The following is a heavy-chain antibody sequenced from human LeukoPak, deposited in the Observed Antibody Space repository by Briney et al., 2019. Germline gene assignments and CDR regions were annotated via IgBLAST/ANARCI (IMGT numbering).Heavy chain of an antibody. CDR1: GGSISSGSYY. J-gene: IGHJ4*02. V-gene: IGHV4-61*02. CDR3: ARRTGSGSYYVDF. Sequence: PSETLSLTCTVSGGSISSGSYYWSWIRQPAGKGLEWIGRIYTSGSTNYNPSLKSRVTISVDTSKNQFSLKVTSVTAADTAVYYCARRTGSGSYYVDFWGQGTVVTVSS. CDR2: IYTSGST. D-gene: IGHD3-10*01.